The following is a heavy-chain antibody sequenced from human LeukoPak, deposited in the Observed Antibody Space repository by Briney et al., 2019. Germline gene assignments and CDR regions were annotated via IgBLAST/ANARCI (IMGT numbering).Heavy chain of an antibody. J-gene: IGHJ4*02. D-gene: IGHD3-10*01. CDR3: AKDLLSGSGSFSWGVFDY. Sequence: PGGSLRLSCAASGFTFSSHAMSWVSQAPGKGLEWHSGISGSAGSTVYADSVKGRLTISRDNSKNTLNLQMNSLRAEDTAVYYCAKDLLSGSGSFSWGVFDYWGQGTLVTVSA. V-gene: IGHV3-23*01. CDR2: ISGSAGST. CDR1: GFTFSSHA.